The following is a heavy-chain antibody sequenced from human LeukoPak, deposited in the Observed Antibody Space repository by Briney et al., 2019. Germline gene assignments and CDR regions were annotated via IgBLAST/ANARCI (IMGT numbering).Heavy chain of an antibody. Sequence: ASVKVSCKASGYTFTGYYMHWVRQAPGQGLEWMGWINPNSGGTNYAQKFQGRVTMTRDTSISTAYMELSRLRSDDTAVYYCARGIPLRGVASDHWGQGTLVTVSS. CDR2: INPNSGGT. D-gene: IGHD3-10*01. V-gene: IGHV1-2*02. CDR1: GYTFTGYY. J-gene: IGHJ4*02. CDR3: ARGIPLRGVASDH.